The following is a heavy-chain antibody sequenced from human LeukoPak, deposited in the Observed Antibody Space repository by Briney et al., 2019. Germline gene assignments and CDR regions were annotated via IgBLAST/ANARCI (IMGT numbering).Heavy chain of an antibody. CDR3: ATVARVPVYSSSIDY. CDR1: GYTLTELS. V-gene: IGHV1-24*01. CDR2: FDPEDGET. Sequence: ASVKVSCKVSGYTLTELSMHWVRQAPGKGLEWMGGFDPEDGETIYAQKFQGRVTMTEDTSTDTAYMELSSLRSEDTAVYYCATVARVPVYSSSIDYWGQGTLVTVSS. D-gene: IGHD6-13*01. J-gene: IGHJ4*02.